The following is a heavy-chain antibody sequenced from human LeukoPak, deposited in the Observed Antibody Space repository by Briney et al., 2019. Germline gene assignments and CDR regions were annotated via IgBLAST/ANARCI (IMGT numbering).Heavy chain of an antibody. J-gene: IGHJ4*02. CDR3: ARYVIPAARDNDY. Sequence: GGSLRLSCAASGFTFSSYGMHWVRQAPGKGLEWVAVISYDGSNKYYADSVKGRFTISRDNSKNTLYLQMNSLRAEDTAVYYCARYVIPAARDNDYWGQGTLVTVSS. CDR2: ISYDGSNK. D-gene: IGHD2-2*01. CDR1: GFTFSSYG. V-gene: IGHV3-30*03.